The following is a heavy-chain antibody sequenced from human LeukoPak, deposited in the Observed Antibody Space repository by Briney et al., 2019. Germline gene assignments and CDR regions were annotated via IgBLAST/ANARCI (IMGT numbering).Heavy chain of an antibody. CDR1: GYTFTGYY. Sequence: ASVKVSCKASGYTFTGYYMHWVRQAPGQGLEWMGRINPNSGGTNYAQKFQGRGTMTRDTSISTAYMELSRLRSDDTAVYYCASEYYYGSGSYYIDYWGQGTLVTVSS. J-gene: IGHJ4*02. D-gene: IGHD3-10*01. CDR2: INPNSGGT. CDR3: ASEYYYGSGSYYIDY. V-gene: IGHV1-2*06.